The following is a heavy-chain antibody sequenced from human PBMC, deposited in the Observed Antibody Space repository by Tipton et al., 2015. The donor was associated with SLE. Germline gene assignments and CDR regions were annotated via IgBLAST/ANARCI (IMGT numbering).Heavy chain of an antibody. CDR2: IYYSGST. CDR3: VRTPYYDSSARYFDY. D-gene: IGHD3-22*01. CDR1: GGSISSYY. Sequence: TLSLTCTVSGGSISSYYWSWIRQPPGKGLEWIGYIYYSGSTNYNPSLKSRVTISVDTSKNQFSLSLTSLTAADTAVYYCVRTPYYDSSARYFDYWGQGTLVTVSS. J-gene: IGHJ4*02. V-gene: IGHV4-59*01.